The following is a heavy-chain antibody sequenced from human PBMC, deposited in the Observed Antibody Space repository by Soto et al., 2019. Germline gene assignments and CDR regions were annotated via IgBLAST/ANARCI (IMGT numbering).Heavy chain of an antibody. D-gene: IGHD6-19*01. CDR3: AHNPPQDSGAFDI. Sequence: SGPSLVNPKQALTLTCTFSGFSLRTTGVGVGWIRQPPGKALGWLALLYWDDDNRYNPSLKSRLTLTKDTSKSQVVLTLTNVDPADTAXYYCAHNPPQDSGAFDIWGQGTMVTVSS. V-gene: IGHV2-5*02. J-gene: IGHJ3*02. CDR2: LYWDDDN. CDR1: GFSLRTTGVG.